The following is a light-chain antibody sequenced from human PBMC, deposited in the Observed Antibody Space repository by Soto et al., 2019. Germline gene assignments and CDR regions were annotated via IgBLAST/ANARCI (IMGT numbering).Light chain of an antibody. CDR3: KQYGSSGK. CDR2: GAS. CDR1: QSVSNNY. J-gene: IGKJ1*01. V-gene: IGKV3-20*01. Sequence: IDLTHSPVSLSLSPGQIDTVSCRASQSVSNNYLAWHQQKPGQPPSLLIEGASARATGIRDRFSGSGSGKDFTLTISRLEAEDFAVYYCKQYGSSGKFGQGTKVDIK.